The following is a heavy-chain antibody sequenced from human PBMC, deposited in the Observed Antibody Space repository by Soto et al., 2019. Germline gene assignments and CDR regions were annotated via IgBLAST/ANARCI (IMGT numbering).Heavy chain of an antibody. CDR2: ISGGGGST. D-gene: IGHD2-15*01. CDR1: GFTFSSYG. Sequence: GGSLRLSCASSGFTFSSYGMHWVRQAPGKGLEWVSTISGGGGSTFYAGSVKGRFTISRDNSQNTLYVQMNSLRAEDTAVYYCAKLHRTSSGAGDYWGQGAWVTGSS. V-gene: IGHV3-23*01. CDR3: AKLHRTSSGAGDY. J-gene: IGHJ4*02.